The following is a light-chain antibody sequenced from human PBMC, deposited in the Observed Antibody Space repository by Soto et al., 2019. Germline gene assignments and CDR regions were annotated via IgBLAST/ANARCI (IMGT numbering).Light chain of an antibody. CDR1: QDINRY. Sequence: DIQMTQSPSSLDASVGDVVPITCHASQDINRYLNWFQQKPGKAPKVLIDDASNLKTGVPSRFSGRGSGTHYTFTISSLQPEDIATYYCQHYDSLRLTFGGGTKVDIK. V-gene: IGKV1-33*01. J-gene: IGKJ4*01. CDR2: DAS. CDR3: QHYDSLRLT.